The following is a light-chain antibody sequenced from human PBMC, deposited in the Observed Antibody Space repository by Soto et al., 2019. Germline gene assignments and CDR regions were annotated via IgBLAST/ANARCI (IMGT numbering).Light chain of an antibody. V-gene: IGKV3-11*01. CDR1: QSVSSY. CDR3: QQRSNWPPYT. Sequence: EIVLTQSPATLSLSPGERATLSCRASQSVSSYLAWYQQKPGQAPRLLIYDASNRATGIPARFSGSGSGTDFTLPTRSLEPEDFAVYYCQQRSNWPPYTFGQGTKLEIK. CDR2: DAS. J-gene: IGKJ2*01.